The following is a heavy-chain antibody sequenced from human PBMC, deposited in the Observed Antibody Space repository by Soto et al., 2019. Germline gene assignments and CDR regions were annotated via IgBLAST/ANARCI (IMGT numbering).Heavy chain of an antibody. Sequence: SETLSVTSSVYYGSFSGYYVSWMLQPPGKGLEWIGEINHSGSTNYNPSLKSRVTISVDTSKDQFSLKLSSVTAADSSGDYCARGNWNYDNLDYCGQGTRGTVSS. V-gene: IGHV4-34*01. CDR2: INHSGST. CDR1: YGSFSGYY. CDR3: ARGNWNYDNLDY. J-gene: IGHJ4*02. D-gene: IGHD1-7*01.